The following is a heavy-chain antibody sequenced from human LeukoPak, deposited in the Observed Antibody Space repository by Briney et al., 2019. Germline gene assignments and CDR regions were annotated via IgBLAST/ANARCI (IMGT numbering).Heavy chain of an antibody. CDR1: GGSFNSYS. CDR3: ARGGITTSYYFDY. J-gene: IGHJ4*02. CDR2: IIPIFGTA. V-gene: IGHV1-69*05. Sequence: SVKVSCKASGGSFNSYSISWVRQAPGQGLEGMGGIIPIFGTANYAQKFQGRVTITTDESTSTAYMELSSLRSEDTAVYYCARGGITTSYYFDYWGQGTLVTVSP. D-gene: IGHD3-22*01.